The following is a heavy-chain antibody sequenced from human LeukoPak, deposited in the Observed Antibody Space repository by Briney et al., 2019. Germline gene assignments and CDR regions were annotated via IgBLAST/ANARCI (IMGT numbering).Heavy chain of an antibody. D-gene: IGHD6-6*01. CDR2: IYSGGTT. J-gene: IGHJ4*02. Sequence: GGSLRLSCAASGFSVSNTYMIWVRQAPGKGLEWVSIIYSGGTTYYADSVKGRFTISRDNSKNTLYLQMNSLRAEDTAVYYCAKRPSIAARRYFDYWGQGTLVTVSS. CDR3: AKRPSIAARRYFDY. CDR1: GFSVSNTY. V-gene: IGHV3-53*01.